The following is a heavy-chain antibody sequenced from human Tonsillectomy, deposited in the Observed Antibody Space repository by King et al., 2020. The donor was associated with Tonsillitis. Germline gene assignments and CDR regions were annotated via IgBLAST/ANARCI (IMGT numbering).Heavy chain of an antibody. Sequence: VQLQQSGPGLVKPSQTLSLTCAISGDSVYSNSAAWNWIRQSPWRGLDWLGRTYYRSKLYDAYAVSVKSRITLNPDTSKNQFSLQLSSVTPEDTAVYYCAKEAAQGAFDIWGQGTVVTVSS. J-gene: IGHJ3*02. V-gene: IGHV6-1*01. CDR2: TYYRSKLYD. D-gene: IGHD6-13*01. CDR1: GDSVYSNSAA. CDR3: AKEAAQGAFDI.